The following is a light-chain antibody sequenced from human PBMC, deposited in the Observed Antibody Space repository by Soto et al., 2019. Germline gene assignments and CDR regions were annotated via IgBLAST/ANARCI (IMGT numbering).Light chain of an antibody. J-gene: IGKJ4*01. CDR3: QQRGT. Sequence: EFVLTQSPATLSLSPGERATLSCRASQTVITYLAWYQQKPGQAPRLLIFDATKRVTGIPARFSGSGSGTDFTLTISSLEPEDFAVYYCQQRGTFGGGTKV. CDR1: QTVITY. V-gene: IGKV3-11*01. CDR2: DAT.